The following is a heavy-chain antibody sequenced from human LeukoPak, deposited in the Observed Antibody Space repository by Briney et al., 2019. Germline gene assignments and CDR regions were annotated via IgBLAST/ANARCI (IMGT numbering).Heavy chain of an antibody. V-gene: IGHV3-7*01. CDR3: ARDQGGYYGSGSYLVE. D-gene: IGHD3-10*01. CDR2: IKEDGSEK. J-gene: IGHJ4*02. Sequence: GGSLRLSCAASGLTFSNYWMSWVRQAPGKGLEWVANIKEDGSEKNYVDSVKGRFTISRDNAKNSLYLQMNSLRDEDTAVYYCARDQGGYYGSGSYLVEWGQGTLVTVSS. CDR1: GLTFSNYW.